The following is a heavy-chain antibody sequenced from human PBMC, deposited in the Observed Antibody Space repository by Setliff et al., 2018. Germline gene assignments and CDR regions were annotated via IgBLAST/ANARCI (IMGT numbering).Heavy chain of an antibody. CDR3: ASGGIVGATAPKKNYYYGMDV. V-gene: IGHV1-18*01. D-gene: IGHD1-26*01. Sequence: GASVKVSCKASGSTFTSYGISWVRQAPGQGLEWMGWISAYNGNTNYAQKLQGRVTMTTDTSTSTAYMELRSLRSDDTAVYYCASGGIVGATAPKKNYYYGMDVWGQGTTVTVSS. J-gene: IGHJ6*02. CDR1: GSTFTSYG. CDR2: ISAYNGNT.